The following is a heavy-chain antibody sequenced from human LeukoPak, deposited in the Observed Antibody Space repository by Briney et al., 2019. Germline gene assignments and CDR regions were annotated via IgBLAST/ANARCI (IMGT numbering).Heavy chain of an antibody. CDR1: GFTFSYYA. Sequence: GESLRLSCAASGFTFSYYAMAWVRQAPGKGLEWVSSISGGSTYYADSVKGRFTISRDNSKNTLYLQMNSLRAEDTAVYYCAKGGYNYGYVDYWGQGTLVTVSS. V-gene: IGHV3-23*01. J-gene: IGHJ4*02. CDR2: ISGGST. D-gene: IGHD5-18*01. CDR3: AKGGYNYGYVDY.